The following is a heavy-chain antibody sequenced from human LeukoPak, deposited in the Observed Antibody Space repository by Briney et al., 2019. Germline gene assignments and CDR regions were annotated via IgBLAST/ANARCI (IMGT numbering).Heavy chain of an antibody. CDR3: ARRPPGGHQDDAFDI. V-gene: IGHV4-39*01. D-gene: IGHD2-2*01. Sequence: PSETLSLTCTVSGGSISSSSYYWGWIRQPPGKGLERIGSIYYSGSTYYNPSLKSRVTISVDTSKNQFSLKLSSVTAADTAVYYCARRPPGGHQDDAFDIWGQGTMVTVSS. J-gene: IGHJ3*02. CDR1: GGSISSSSYY. CDR2: IYYSGST.